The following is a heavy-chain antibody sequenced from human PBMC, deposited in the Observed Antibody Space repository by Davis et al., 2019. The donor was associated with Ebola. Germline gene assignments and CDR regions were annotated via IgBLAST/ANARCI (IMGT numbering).Heavy chain of an antibody. D-gene: IGHD4-17*01. CDR2: IYPGDSDT. J-gene: IGHJ6*02. CDR3: ARLKTVTTVYYGMDV. V-gene: IGHV5-51*01. CDR1: GYSFTSYW. Sequence: GESLKISCKGSGYSFTSYWIGWVRQMPGKGLEWMGIIYPGDSDTRYSPSFQGQVTISADKSISTAYVQWGSLKASDTAMYYCARLKTVTTVYYGMDVWGQGTTVTVSS.